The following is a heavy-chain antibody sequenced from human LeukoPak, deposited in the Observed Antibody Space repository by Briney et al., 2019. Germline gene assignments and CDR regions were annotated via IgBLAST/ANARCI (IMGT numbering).Heavy chain of an antibody. CDR3: ARGQRERAAATLKPIDY. V-gene: IGHV1-2*02. CDR1: GYTFTGYY. CDR2: INPNSGGT. Sequence: ASVKVSCKASGYTFTGYYMHWVRQAPGQGLEWMGWINPNSGGTNYAQKFQGRVTMTRDTSISTAYVELSRLRSDDTAVYYCARGQRERAAATLKPIDYWGQGTLVTVSS. D-gene: IGHD6-13*01. J-gene: IGHJ4*02.